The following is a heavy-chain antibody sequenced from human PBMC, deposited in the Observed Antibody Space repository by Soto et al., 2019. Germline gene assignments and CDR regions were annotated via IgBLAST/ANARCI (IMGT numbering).Heavy chain of an antibody. D-gene: IGHD2-2*01. CDR2: IIPILGIA. V-gene: IGHV1-69*02. J-gene: IGHJ6*03. CDR1: GGTFSSYT. CDR3: ARGVVPAAMYYYYHYYTDA. Sequence: SVKVSCKASGGTFSSYTISWVRQAPGQGLEWMGRIIPILGIANYAQKFQGRVTLTADKSTSTAYMERSSLRYEDTAVYYCARGVVPAAMYYYYHYYTDAWGKGTTVTVAS.